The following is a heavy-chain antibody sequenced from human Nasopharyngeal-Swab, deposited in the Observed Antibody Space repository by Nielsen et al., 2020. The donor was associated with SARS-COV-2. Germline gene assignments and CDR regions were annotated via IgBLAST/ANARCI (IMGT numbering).Heavy chain of an antibody. Sequence: SGPTLVKPTQTLTLTCTSSGFSLSTSGMRVSWIRQPPGKALEWLARIDWDDDKFYSTSLKTRLTISKDTSKNRVVLTMTNMDPVDTATYYCARVDVDTSMTHWGQGTLVTVSS. J-gene: IGHJ4*02. CDR2: IDWDDDK. CDR1: GFSLSTSGMR. V-gene: IGHV2-70*04. CDR3: ARVDVDTSMTH. D-gene: IGHD5-18*01.